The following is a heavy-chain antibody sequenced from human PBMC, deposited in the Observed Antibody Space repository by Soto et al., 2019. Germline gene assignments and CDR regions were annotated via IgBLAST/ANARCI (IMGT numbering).Heavy chain of an antibody. J-gene: IGHJ4*02. V-gene: IGHV6-1*01. CDR1: GDSVSSNSAA. CDR2: TYYRSKWYN. CDR3: ARCFSGNYPSRPEEQYYFDS. Sequence: PSQTLSLTCAISGDSVSSNSAAWNWIRQSPSRGLEWLGRTYYRSKWYNDYAVSVKSRITINPDTSKNQFSLKLNSVTAADTAVYYCARCFSGNYPSRPEEQYYFDSWGQGTLVTVSS. D-gene: IGHD1-26*01.